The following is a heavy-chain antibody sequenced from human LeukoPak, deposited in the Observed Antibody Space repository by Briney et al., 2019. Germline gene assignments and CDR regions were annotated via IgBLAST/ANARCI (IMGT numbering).Heavy chain of an antibody. V-gene: IGHV3-48*03. Sequence: GGSLRLSCAASGFIFSSYEMNWVRQAPGKGLEWVSYVSSRGGAIYYADSLKGRFTISRDNAKNSLYLQMNSLRAEDTAAYYCAKLTEVAPTRPQGFDLWGRGTLVTVSS. CDR3: AKLTEVAPTRPQGFDL. CDR1: GFIFSSYE. J-gene: IGHJ2*01. CDR2: VSSRGGAI. D-gene: IGHD5-12*01.